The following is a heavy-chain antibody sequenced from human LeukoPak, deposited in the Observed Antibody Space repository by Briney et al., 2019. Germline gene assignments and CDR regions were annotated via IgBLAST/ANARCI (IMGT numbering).Heavy chain of an antibody. Sequence: GGSLRLSCAASGFTFSTYWMTWVRQAPGKGLEWVANIKPDGSQIYYVDSVKGRFTISRDNAKNSLYLQMNSLRAEDTAVYYCARPTWPYTLYAFDIWGQGTMVTVSS. J-gene: IGHJ3*02. V-gene: IGHV3-7*01. CDR2: IKPDGSQI. CDR3: ARPTWPYTLYAFDI. CDR1: GFTFSTYW. D-gene: IGHD2-2*02.